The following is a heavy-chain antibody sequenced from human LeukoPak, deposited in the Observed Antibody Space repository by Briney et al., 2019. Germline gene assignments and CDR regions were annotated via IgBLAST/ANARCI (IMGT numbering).Heavy chain of an antibody. CDR3: AREIDYYDSRNDAFDI. CDR1: GGTFSSYA. D-gene: IGHD3-22*01. Sequence: GASVKVSCKASGGTFSSYAISWVRQAPGQGLEWMGWTNPNSGGTNYAQKFQGRVTMTRDTSISTAYMELSRLRSDDTAVYYCAREIDYYDSRNDAFDIWGQGTMVTVSS. CDR2: TNPNSGGT. J-gene: IGHJ3*02. V-gene: IGHV1-2*02.